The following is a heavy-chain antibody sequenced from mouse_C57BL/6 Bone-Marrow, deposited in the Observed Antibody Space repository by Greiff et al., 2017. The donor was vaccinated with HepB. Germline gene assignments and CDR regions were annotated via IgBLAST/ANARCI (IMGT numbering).Heavy chain of an antibody. CDR2: IHPNSGST. CDR1: GYTFTSYW. Sequence: VQLQQPGAELVKPGASVKLSCKASGYTFTSYWMHWVKQRPGQGLEWIGMIHPNSGSTNYNEKFKSKATLTVDKSSSTAYMQLSSLTSEDSAVYYGASYGPPYWYFDVWGTGTTVTVSS. CDR3: ASYGPPYWYFDV. V-gene: IGHV1-64*01. J-gene: IGHJ1*03. D-gene: IGHD1-1*01.